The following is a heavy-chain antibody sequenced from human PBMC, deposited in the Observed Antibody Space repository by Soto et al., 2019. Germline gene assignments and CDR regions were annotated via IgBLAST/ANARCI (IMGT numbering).Heavy chain of an antibody. CDR3: ARAKEYTRSSGMDV. V-gene: IGHV6-1*01. J-gene: IGHJ6*01. Sequence: QTHSLTSAISGDSVSSNNAAWNWNRQSPSRGLEWLGRTYYRSKWYSDYSLSVKSRITINPDTSKDQFSLQLNSVTPEDTALYYCARAKEYTRSSGMDVWGQGTTVTGSS. CDR1: GDSVSSNNAA. D-gene: IGHD6-6*01. CDR2: TYYRSKWYS.